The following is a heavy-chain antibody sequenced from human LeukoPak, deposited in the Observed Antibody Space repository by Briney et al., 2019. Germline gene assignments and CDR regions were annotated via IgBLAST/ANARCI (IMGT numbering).Heavy chain of an antibody. CDR2: IYYSGST. CDR3: ARGNRDFWSGYYAGYFDY. V-gene: IGHV4-61*08. Sequence: PSETLSLTCTVSGGSISSGDYYWSWIRQPPGKGLEWIGYIYYSGSTNYNPSLKSRVTLSVDTSKNQFSLKLSSVTAADTAVYYCARGNRDFWSGYYAGYFDYWGRGTLVTVSS. D-gene: IGHD3-3*01. J-gene: IGHJ4*02. CDR1: GGSISSGDYY.